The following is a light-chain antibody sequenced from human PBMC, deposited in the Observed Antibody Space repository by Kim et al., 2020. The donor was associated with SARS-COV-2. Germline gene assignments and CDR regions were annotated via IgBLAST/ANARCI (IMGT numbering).Light chain of an antibody. CDR3: SSYTSSGTYV. Sequence: GQSITISCTGTSSDIGGNDYVSWYQQYPGKAPTLVVSNVTKRPSGVSNRFSGSKSGNTASLTISGLQAEDEADYYCSSYTSSGTYVFGTGTKVTVL. J-gene: IGLJ1*01. CDR2: NVT. CDR1: SSDIGGNDY. V-gene: IGLV2-14*03.